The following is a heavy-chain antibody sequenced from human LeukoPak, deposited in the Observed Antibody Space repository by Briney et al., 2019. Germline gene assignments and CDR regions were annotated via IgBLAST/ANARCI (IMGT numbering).Heavy chain of an antibody. CDR2: ISSSSSYI. J-gene: IGHJ6*03. V-gene: IGHV3-21*01. CDR1: RFTFSPYT. D-gene: IGHD2-2*01. CDR3: ARLVVPAAMGGWGSYYYYMDV. Sequence: GGSLRLSCAASRFTFSPYTMNWVRQAPGKGLEWVSSISSSSSYIYYADSVKGRFTISRDNAKNSLYLQMDSLRAEDTAVYYCARLVVPAAMGGWGSYYYYMDVWGKGTTVTVSS.